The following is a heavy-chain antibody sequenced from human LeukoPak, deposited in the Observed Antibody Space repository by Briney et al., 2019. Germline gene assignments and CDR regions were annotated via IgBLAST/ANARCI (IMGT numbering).Heavy chain of an antibody. J-gene: IGHJ5*02. CDR1: RYTFTSYD. V-gene: IGHV1-8*01. CDR3: ARKNYGSNRWFDL. Sequence: ASVKVSCKASRYTFTSYDINWVRQATGQGLEWMGWMNPNSGNTGYAQKFQGRVTMTRSTSISTAYMELSSLRSEDTAVYYCARKNYGSNRWFDLWGQGTLVTVSS. CDR2: MNPNSGNT. D-gene: IGHD4/OR15-4a*01.